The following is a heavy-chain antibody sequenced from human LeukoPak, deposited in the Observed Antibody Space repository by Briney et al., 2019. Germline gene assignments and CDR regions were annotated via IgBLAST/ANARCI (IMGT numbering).Heavy chain of an antibody. D-gene: IGHD3-3*01. CDR1: GFTVSSNY. CDR2: IYSGGST. CDR3: ATISYENAFDI. J-gene: IGHJ3*02. V-gene: IGHV3-53*01. Sequence: PGGSPRLSCAASGFTVSSNYMSWVRQAPGKGLEWVSVIYSGGSTYYADSVKGRFTISRDNSENTLYLQMNSLRAEDTAVYYCATISYENAFDIWGQGTMVTVSS.